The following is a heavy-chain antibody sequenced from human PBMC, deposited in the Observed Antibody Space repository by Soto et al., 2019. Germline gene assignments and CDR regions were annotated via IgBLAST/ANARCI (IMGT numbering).Heavy chain of an antibody. D-gene: IGHD2-8*01. J-gene: IGHJ6*02. CDR2: ISTSGDGTI. Sequence: GGSLRLSCAASGFTFSDYYIILIRQAPWLGMEWLSYISTSGDGTIYYEDSVKGRFTISRGDDKRTLYLEMNSLRAEDTAVYYCVRAPGPMYYAMDAWGQGTMVTVSS. CDR1: GFTFSDYY. CDR3: VRAPGPMYYAMDA. V-gene: IGHV3-11*04.